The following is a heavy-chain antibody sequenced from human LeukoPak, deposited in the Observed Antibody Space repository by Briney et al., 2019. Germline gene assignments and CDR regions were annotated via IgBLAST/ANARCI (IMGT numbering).Heavy chain of an antibody. CDR1: GFAFSNYA. J-gene: IGHJ4*02. Sequence: GGSLRLSCTASGFAFSNYAMHWVRQAPGKGLEWVSSISSSSSYIYYADSVKGRFTISRDNAKNSLYLQLNSLRAEDTAVYYCARSRFYFDYWGQGTLVTVSS. V-gene: IGHV3-21*01. CDR3: ARSRFYFDY. CDR2: ISSSSSYI.